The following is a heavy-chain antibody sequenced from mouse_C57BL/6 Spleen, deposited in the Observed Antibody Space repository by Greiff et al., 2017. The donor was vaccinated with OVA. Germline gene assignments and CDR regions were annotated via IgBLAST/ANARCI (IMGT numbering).Heavy chain of an antibody. Sequence: QVQLKQPGAELVKPGASVKLSCKASGYTFTSYWMQWVKQRPGQGLEWIGEIDPSDSYTNYNQKFMGKATLTVDTSSSTAYMQLSSLTSEDSAVYYCASITTVAYAMDYWGQGTSVTVSS. CDR2: IDPSDSYT. CDR1: GYTFTSYW. V-gene: IGHV1-50*01. D-gene: IGHD1-1*01. J-gene: IGHJ4*01. CDR3: ASITTVAYAMDY.